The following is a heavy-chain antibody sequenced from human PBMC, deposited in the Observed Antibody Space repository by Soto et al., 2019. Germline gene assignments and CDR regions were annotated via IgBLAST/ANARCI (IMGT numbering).Heavy chain of an antibody. V-gene: IGHV1-8*01. Sequence: QVQLVQSGAEVRQPGASVKVSCRASGYTFTNYDISWVRQATGQGLEWMGWLNPDSANTGYAQNFQGRVTMTRDPSISADHMEVNSLKSDDPAIYYCGRASRDQLLSVYWGQGTLLTVSS. CDR3: GRASRDQLLSVY. J-gene: IGHJ4*02. CDR1: GYTFTNYD. CDR2: LNPDSANT. D-gene: IGHD1-26*01.